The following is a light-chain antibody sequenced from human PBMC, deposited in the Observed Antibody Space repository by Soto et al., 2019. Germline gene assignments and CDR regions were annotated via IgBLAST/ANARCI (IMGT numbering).Light chain of an antibody. J-gene: IGKJ3*01. V-gene: IGKV3D-15*01. CDR1: QSVSTK. Sequence: MVMTQSPATLSVSPGEKATLSCRASQSVSTKLAWYQQKPGQAPRLLIYGASTRATGIPARFSGSWSGTEFTLTISSLQSEDFAVYYCQQYNNWPYTFGPGTRVDIK. CDR3: QQYNNWPYT. CDR2: GAS.